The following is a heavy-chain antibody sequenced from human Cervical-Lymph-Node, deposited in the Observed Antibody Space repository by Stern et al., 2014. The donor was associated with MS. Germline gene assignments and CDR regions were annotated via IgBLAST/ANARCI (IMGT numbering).Heavy chain of an antibody. CDR2: IWSDGNNK. CDR3: ARDRDTSAYYWGYDAFDF. V-gene: IGHV3-33*01. CDR1: GFTFSSHA. J-gene: IGHJ3*01. Sequence: QVQLQESGGGVVQPGRSLRLSCAASGFTFSSHAIHWVRQAPGKGLEWVAVIWSDGNNKYYVDSVKGRFTIFRDNSQNTVYLQMNTLRAEDTAVYYCARDRDTSAYYWGYDAFDFWGQGTMVTVSS. D-gene: IGHD3-22*01.